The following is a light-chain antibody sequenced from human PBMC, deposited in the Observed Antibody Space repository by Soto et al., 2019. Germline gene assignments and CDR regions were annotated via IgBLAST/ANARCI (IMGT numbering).Light chain of an antibody. CDR3: QHAGSSTWT. Sequence: EIVLTQSPGTLSLSPGEGATLSCRASQSVSSTYLAWYQQKPGQAPRLLIYGASSRATGIPDRFSGSGSGTDFTLTISRLEPEDFAAYYCQHAGSSTWTFGQGTKVEIK. CDR1: QSVSSTY. V-gene: IGKV3-20*01. J-gene: IGKJ1*01. CDR2: GAS.